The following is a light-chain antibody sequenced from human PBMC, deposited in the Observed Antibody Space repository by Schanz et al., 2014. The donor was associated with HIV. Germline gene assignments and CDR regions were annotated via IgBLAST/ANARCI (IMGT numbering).Light chain of an antibody. CDR1: QSVSTW. V-gene: IGKV1-5*01. CDR2: GAS. Sequence: DIQLTQSPPTLSASVGDRVTIACRASQSVSTWLAWYQQKPGRAPKLLISGASSLQSGVPSTFSGSGSGTAFTLTIRSLRSEDSATYYCQQSYGPLYTFGQGTKLEI. J-gene: IGKJ2*01. CDR3: QQSYGPLYT.